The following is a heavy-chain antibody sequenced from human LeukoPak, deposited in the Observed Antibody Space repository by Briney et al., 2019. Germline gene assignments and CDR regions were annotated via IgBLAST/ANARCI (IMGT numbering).Heavy chain of an antibody. CDR2: INPNSGGT. CDR3: ARGLTADYGDPRGYFDY. V-gene: IGHV1-2*02. Sequence: ASVKVSCKASGYTFTGYYMHWVRQAPGQGLEWMGWINPNSGGTNYAQKFQGRVTMTRDTSISTAYMELSRLRSDDTAVYYCARGLTADYGDPRGYFDYWGQGTLVTVSS. J-gene: IGHJ4*02. CDR1: GYTFTGYY. D-gene: IGHD4-17*01.